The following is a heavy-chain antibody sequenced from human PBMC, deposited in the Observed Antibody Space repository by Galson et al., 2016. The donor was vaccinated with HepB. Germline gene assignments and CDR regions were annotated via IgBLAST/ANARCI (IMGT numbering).Heavy chain of an antibody. CDR2: IYSGGST. V-gene: IGHV3-53*01. Sequence: SLRLSCAASGLTVSINYSTWVRQAPGKGLEWVSVIYSGGSTSYADSVKGRFTISRDYSKNTVFLQMNRLRAEDTAVYYCARVEWGYSYGSDHNWFDPWGQGTLVTVSS. CDR3: ARVEWGYSYGSDHNWFDP. J-gene: IGHJ5*02. CDR1: GLTVSINY. D-gene: IGHD5-18*01.